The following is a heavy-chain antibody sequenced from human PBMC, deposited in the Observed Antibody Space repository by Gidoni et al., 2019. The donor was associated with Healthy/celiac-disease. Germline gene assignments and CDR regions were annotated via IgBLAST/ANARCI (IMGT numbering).Heavy chain of an antibody. CDR1: GGTFSSYA. CDR3: AREGAYGSGSYLGY. V-gene: IGHV1-69*01. Sequence: QVQLVQSGAEVKKPGSSVKVSCKASGGTFSSYAISWVRQAPGQGLEWMGGIIPIFGTANYAQKFQGRVTITADESTSTAYMGLSSLRSEDTAVYYCAREGAYGSGSYLGYWGQGTLVTVSS. D-gene: IGHD3-10*01. CDR2: IIPIFGTA. J-gene: IGHJ4*02.